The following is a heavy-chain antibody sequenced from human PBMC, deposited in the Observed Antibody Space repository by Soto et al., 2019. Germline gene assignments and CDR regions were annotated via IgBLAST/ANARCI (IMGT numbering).Heavy chain of an antibody. CDR2: FNAGNGNT. CDR1: GYTFTSYT. CDR3: ARWESSGWYFDC. J-gene: IGHJ4*02. D-gene: IGHD6-19*01. Sequence: QVQLVQSGAEVKKPGASVKVSCKASGYTFTSYTLHWVRQAPGQRLEWMGWFNAGNGNTKFSQKFQGRVTITGDTSASTAYMELSSLRSEDTAVYYCARWESSGWYFDCWGQGTLVTVSS. V-gene: IGHV1-3*01.